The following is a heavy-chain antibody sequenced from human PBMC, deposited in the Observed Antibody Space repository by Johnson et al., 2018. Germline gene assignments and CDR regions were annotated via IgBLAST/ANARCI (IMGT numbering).Heavy chain of an antibody. CDR2: SKNKANSYAT. Sequence: EVQLVESGGDLVQPGGSLKLSCAASGLIVSGAAVHWVRQASGQGLEWVGRSKNKANSYATASAASVKDRFTISRDDSKNTAYLQMNSLRTEDTAVYYCTRHGGSYYSAFDIWGQVTMVTVSS. CDR3: TRHGGSYYSAFDI. V-gene: IGHV3-73*01. J-gene: IGHJ3*02. D-gene: IGHD3-10*01. CDR1: GLIVSGAA.